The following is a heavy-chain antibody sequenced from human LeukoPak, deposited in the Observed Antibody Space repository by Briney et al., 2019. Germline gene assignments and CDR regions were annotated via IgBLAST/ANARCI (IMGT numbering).Heavy chain of an antibody. D-gene: IGHD3-3*01. J-gene: IGHJ4*02. CDR1: GFTFSSYA. CDR2: ISGSGGST. Sequence: GGALRLSCAASGFTFSSYAMGWGRQAPGKGLEWVSAISGSGGSTYYADSVKGRFTISRHHAKNSLYLQMNSLRDEDTAVYYCARDISPASIFGVVIADNPYDYWGQGTLVTVSS. CDR3: ARDISPASIFGVVIADNPYDY. V-gene: IGHV3-23*01.